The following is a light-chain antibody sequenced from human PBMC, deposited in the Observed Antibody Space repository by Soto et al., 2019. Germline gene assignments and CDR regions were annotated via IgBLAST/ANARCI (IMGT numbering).Light chain of an antibody. CDR1: RSLSSNY. CDR2: GAS. J-gene: IGKJ4*01. Sequence: IVLTQSPATLSMSPGERVTLFCRASRSLSSNYLAWYQHKPGQAPRLLISGASRRAPGIPDRFSGSGSGTDFILTINRLEPEDFAVYFCQQYDSSPLTFGGGTKVDSK. V-gene: IGKV3-20*01. CDR3: QQYDSSPLT.